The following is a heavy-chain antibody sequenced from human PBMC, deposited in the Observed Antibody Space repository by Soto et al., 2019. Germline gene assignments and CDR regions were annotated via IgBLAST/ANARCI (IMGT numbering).Heavy chain of an antibody. CDR2: ISWNSGSI. J-gene: IGHJ6*02. CDR3: AKDMGGSGSPDYYYYGMDV. D-gene: IGHD3-10*01. Sequence: PRGSLRLSCAASGFTFYDYAIHWVRQAAGKCLEWVSGISWNSGSIGYADSVKGRFTISRDNAKKSLYLQMNSLRAEDTALYYCAKDMGGSGSPDYYYYGMDVWGQGTTVTVSS. V-gene: IGHV3-9*01. CDR1: GFTFYDYA.